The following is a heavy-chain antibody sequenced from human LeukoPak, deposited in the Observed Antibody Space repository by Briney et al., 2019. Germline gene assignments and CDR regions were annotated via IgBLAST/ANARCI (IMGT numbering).Heavy chain of an antibody. CDR2: IIPIFGTA. V-gene: IGHV1-69*05. Sequence: GASVKVSCKASGGTFSSYAISWVRQAPGQGLEWMGGIIPIFGTANYAQKFQGRVTITTDESTSTAYMELSSLRSEDTAVYYCARSSLYCSGGSCYGYGYYYYYMDVWGKGTTVTVSS. CDR1: GGTFSSYA. J-gene: IGHJ6*03. D-gene: IGHD2-15*01. CDR3: ARSSLYCSGGSCYGYGYYYYYMDV.